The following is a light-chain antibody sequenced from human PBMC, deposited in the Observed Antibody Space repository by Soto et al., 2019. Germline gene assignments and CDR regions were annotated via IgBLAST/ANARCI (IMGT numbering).Light chain of an antibody. CDR1: QTVSSTF. V-gene: IGKV3-20*01. CDR3: HQCGNAWWT. J-gene: IGKJ1*01. CDR2: GAS. Sequence: EIVLTQSPGTLSLSPGERATLSCRASQTVSSTFLGWYQQKPGQAPRLLIYGASNRAPGLSDRFSGSGSGTDVPPPISRREPEEFSVYYCHQCGNAWWTFGQGTKLDIK.